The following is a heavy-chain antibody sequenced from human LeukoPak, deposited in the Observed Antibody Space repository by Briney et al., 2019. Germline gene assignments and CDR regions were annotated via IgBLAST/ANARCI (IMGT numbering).Heavy chain of an antibody. V-gene: IGHV4-59*08. Sequence: PSETLSLTCIVSGDSIRIYYWSWIRQSPGEGLEWIGYIHYSGNTFSNPALKSRVTISIDTPKNQFSLQLRSVTAEDTAVYFCARHADGYNSGFLDFWGPGTMVTVSS. CDR1: GDSIRIYY. D-gene: IGHD5-24*01. J-gene: IGHJ3*01. CDR2: IHYSGNT. CDR3: ARHADGYNSGFLDF.